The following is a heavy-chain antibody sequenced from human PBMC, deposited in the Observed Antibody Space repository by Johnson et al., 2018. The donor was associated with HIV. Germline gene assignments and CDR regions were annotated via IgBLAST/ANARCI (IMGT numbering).Heavy chain of an antibody. Sequence: LQPVESGGGLAQPDGSLRLSSAASGFTFSSSWMSWVRQAPGKGLAWVANIKQDGSAKYYVDSVKGRFTISRDNAKNSLYLQMNSLRAEDTAVYYCARVRWELPDDAFDIWGQGTMVTVSS. J-gene: IGHJ3*02. D-gene: IGHD1-26*01. CDR3: ARVRWELPDDAFDI. V-gene: IGHV3-7*01. CDR2: IKQDGSAK. CDR1: GFTFSSSW.